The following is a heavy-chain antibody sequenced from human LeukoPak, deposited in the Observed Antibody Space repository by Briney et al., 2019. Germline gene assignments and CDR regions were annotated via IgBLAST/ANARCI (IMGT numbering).Heavy chain of an antibody. J-gene: IGHJ4*02. CDR1: GFTFSSYA. V-gene: IGHV3-23*01. D-gene: IGHD3-22*01. CDR2: ISGNGGRT. CDR3: AKGDYYDSSGPDY. Sequence: PGGSLRLSCAASGFTFSSYAMSWVRQAPGKGLEWVSTISGNGGRTYYADSVKGRFTISRDNSENTLYLQMNSLRAEDTAVYYCAKGDYYDSSGPDYWGQGTLVTVSS.